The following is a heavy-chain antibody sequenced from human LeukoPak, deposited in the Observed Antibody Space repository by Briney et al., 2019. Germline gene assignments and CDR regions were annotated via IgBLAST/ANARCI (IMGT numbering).Heavy chain of an antibody. CDR1: GFTFSRYA. J-gene: IGHJ1*01. CDR3: VKDHRGSLENFQH. CDR2: ISESGGTT. Sequence: GGSLRLSCAASGFTFSRYAMCWVRQAPGKGLEWVSGISESGGTTYYADSVKGRLTISRDNSKNTLYLQMNSLRDEDTALYYCVKDHRGSLENFQHWGQGTLVTVFS. V-gene: IGHV3-23*01.